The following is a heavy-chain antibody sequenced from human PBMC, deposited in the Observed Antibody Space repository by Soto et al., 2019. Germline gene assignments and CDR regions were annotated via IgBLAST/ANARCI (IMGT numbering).Heavy chain of an antibody. Sequence: GGSLRLSCAASGFTFSSYSMNWVRQAPGKGLEWVSSISSSSSYIYYADSVKGRFTISRDNAKNSLYLQMNSLRAEDTAVYYCARASGSYRYGESSLFDYWGQGTLVTVSS. V-gene: IGHV3-21*01. D-gene: IGHD3-16*02. CDR3: ARASGSYRYGESSLFDY. CDR1: GFTFSSYS. CDR2: ISSSSSYI. J-gene: IGHJ4*02.